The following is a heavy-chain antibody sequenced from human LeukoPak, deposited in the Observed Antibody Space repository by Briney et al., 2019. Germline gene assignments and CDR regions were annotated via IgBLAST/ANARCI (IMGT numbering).Heavy chain of an antibody. Sequence: GGSLRLSCAASGFTFNKYVLSWVRQAPGKGLEWVSVISGSGGSAYYADSVKGRFTISRDSSTDTLYLQMNSLGAADTAVYYCAKVDTAMIRRYYFDTWGQGTLVTVSS. V-gene: IGHV3-23*01. CDR2: ISGSGGSA. J-gene: IGHJ4*02. CDR1: GFTFNKYV. CDR3: AKVDTAMIRRYYFDT. D-gene: IGHD5-18*01.